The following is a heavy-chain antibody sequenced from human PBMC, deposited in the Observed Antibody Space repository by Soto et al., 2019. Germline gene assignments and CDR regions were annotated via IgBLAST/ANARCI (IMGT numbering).Heavy chain of an antibody. D-gene: IGHD2-2*01. CDR3: AREMGYCTTTSCHAGPLFYYMDV. V-gene: IGHV4-59*01. CDR2: VYNSRTT. CDR1: GGSISSYH. J-gene: IGHJ6*03. Sequence: QVQLQESGPGLVKPSATLSRTCTVFGGSISSYHCSWIRQPPGKGLEWIGEVYNSRTTSYNPSLKNRVTISADTSKNHLSLSLSSVTAADTAVYFCAREMGYCTTTSCHAGPLFYYMDVWCKGTTVTVSS.